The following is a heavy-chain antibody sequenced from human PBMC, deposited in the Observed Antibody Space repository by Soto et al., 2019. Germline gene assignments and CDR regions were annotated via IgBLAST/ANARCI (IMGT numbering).Heavy chain of an antibody. CDR1: GFTFSSYG. CDR3: ARDLALYCSRTSCYPIGP. CDR2: IWYDGSNK. Sequence: QVQLVESGGGVVQPGRSLRLSCAASGFTFSSYGMHWVRQAPGKGLEWVAVIWYDGSNKYYADSVKGRFTISRDNSKNPLYLQMNSLRAEDTAVYYCARDLALYCSRTSCYPIGPWGQGTLVTVSS. J-gene: IGHJ5*02. D-gene: IGHD2-2*01. V-gene: IGHV3-33*01.